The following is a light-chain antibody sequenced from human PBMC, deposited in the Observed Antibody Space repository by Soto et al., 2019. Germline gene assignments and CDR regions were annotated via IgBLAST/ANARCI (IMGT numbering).Light chain of an antibody. CDR3: QQGYSSRWT. J-gene: IGKJ1*01. V-gene: IGKV1-39*01. CDR1: QNIRSY. CDR2: ATS. Sequence: DIPMTQSPSSLSASVGARVTITCRASQNIRSYLNWYQQKPGKAPQLLIYATSSLQTGVPSRFSASGSGTDFSLVISDLQPEDSATYYCQQGYSSRWTSGRGTKVEI.